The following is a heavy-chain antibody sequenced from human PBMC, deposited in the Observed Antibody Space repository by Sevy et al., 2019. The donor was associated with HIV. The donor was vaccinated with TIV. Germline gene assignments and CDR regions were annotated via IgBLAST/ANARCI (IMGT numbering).Heavy chain of an antibody. Sequence: SETLSLTCTVSGGSISSYYWSWIRQPPGKGLEWIGYIYYSGSTNYNPSLKSRATISVDTSKNQFSLKLSSVTAADTAVYYCARDLGEYDPWGQGTLVTVSS. D-gene: IGHD3-16*01. CDR2: IYYSGST. J-gene: IGHJ5*02. CDR3: ARDLGEYDP. V-gene: IGHV4-59*01. CDR1: GGSISSYY.